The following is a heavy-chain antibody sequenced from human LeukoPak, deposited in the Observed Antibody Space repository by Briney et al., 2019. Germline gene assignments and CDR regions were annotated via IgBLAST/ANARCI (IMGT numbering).Heavy chain of an antibody. CDR2: ISSSGSTI. J-gene: IGHJ3*02. CDR3: ARGGSYLSAFDI. Sequence: PGGSLRLSCAASGLTFTNVWMNWVRQAPGKGLEWVSYISSSGSTIYYADSVKGRFTISRDNAKNSLYLQMNSLRAEDTAVYYCARGGSYLSAFDIWGQGTMVTVSS. D-gene: IGHD1-26*01. V-gene: IGHV3-48*03. CDR1: GLTFTNVW.